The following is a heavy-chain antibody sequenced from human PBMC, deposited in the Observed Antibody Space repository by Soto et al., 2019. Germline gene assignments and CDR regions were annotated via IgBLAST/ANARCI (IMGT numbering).Heavy chain of an antibody. D-gene: IGHD3-22*01. CDR3: AITWYYYDSSGYYTFDY. J-gene: IGHJ4*02. Sequence: GGSLRLSCAASGFTFSSYEMNWVRQAPGKGLEWVSYISSSGSTIYYADSVKGRFTISRDNAKNSLYLQMNSLRAEDTAVYYCAITWYYYDSSGYYTFDYWGQGTLVTVS. CDR2: ISSSGSTI. V-gene: IGHV3-48*03. CDR1: GFTFSSYE.